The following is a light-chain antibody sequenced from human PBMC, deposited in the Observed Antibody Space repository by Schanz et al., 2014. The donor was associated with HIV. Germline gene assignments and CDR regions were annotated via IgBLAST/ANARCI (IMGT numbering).Light chain of an antibody. V-gene: IGLV2-14*03. CDR1: SSDVGGYNY. Sequence: QSALTQPASVSGSPGQSITISCSGTSSDVGGYNYVSWYQQHPGKVPKLMIYDVTNRPSGVSNRFSGSKSGNTASLTISGLQAEDEADYYCCSYAGSSTFVFGTGTKLTVL. CDR2: DVT. J-gene: IGLJ1*01. CDR3: CSYAGSSTFV.